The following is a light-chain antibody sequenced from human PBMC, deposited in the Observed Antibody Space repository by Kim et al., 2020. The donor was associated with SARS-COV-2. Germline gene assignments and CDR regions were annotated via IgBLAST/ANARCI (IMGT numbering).Light chain of an antibody. Sequence: DVHWYQQLPGTAPKLLIYGNRNRPSGVPDRFSGSKSGTSASLAITGLQAEDEADYYCQSYDISLSGAGIFGGGTQLTVL. CDR1: D. V-gene: IGLV1-40*01. J-gene: IGLJ2*01. CDR3: QSYDISLSGAGI. CDR2: GNR.